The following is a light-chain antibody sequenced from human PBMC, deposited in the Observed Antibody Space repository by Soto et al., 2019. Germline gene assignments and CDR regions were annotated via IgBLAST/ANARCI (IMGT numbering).Light chain of an antibody. Sequence: IPMAQSPSSLSASLGDRVTITCRADQSISRYLNWYQQKPGRAPNLLIYSASTLKSGVPSRFSGSGSDTDFTLTISSLQPEDFATYYCQQGYSAPWTFGQGTKVDIK. J-gene: IGKJ1*01. V-gene: IGKV1-39*01. CDR3: QQGYSAPWT. CDR2: SAS. CDR1: QSISRY.